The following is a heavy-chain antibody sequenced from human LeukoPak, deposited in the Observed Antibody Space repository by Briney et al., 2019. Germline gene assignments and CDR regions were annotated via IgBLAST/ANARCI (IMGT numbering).Heavy chain of an antibody. CDR2: INIDGSST. J-gene: IGHJ4*02. D-gene: IGHD4-23*01. CDR1: GFTFSSYW. CDR3: ARGGNMLMDY. V-gene: IGHV3-74*01. Sequence: PGGSLRLSCAASGFTFSSYWMHWDRQAPGKGLVWVSRINIDGSSTSYADSVKGRFTISRDNAKNTLYLQMNSLRAEDTAVYYCARGGNMLMDYWGQGTLVTVSS.